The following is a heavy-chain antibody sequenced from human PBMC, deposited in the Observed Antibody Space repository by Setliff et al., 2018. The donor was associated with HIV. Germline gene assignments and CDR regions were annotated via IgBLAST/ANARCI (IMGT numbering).Heavy chain of an antibody. CDR1: GYPIIEAYY. CDR2: IFRGVTT. CDR3: ARADSRRGAGYQYMDV. D-gene: IGHD4-4*01. Sequence: SETLSLTCAVSGYPIIEAYYWLWIRQSPTKGLEYIGIIFRGVTTYYNQSLRSRVALSMDTSKNQFSLRLSSVTAADTAIYYCARADSRRGAGYQYMDVWGKGTTVTVSS. J-gene: IGHJ6*03. V-gene: IGHV4-38-2*01.